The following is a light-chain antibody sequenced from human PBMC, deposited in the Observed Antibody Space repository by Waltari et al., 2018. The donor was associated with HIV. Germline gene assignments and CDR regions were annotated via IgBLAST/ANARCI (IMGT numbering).Light chain of an antibody. CDR3: ATWDDTLSGHVV. CDR2: RTN. V-gene: IGLV1-47*01. Sequence: QSVLTPPPSASGTPGQRITISCSGSSSNIGSNYVYWYQQLPGTAPKLLISRTNQRPSGVPDRFAGSRSGSSASLAISGLRSEDEADYYCATWDDTLSGHVVFGGGTKLNVL. CDR1: SSNIGSNY. J-gene: IGLJ2*01.